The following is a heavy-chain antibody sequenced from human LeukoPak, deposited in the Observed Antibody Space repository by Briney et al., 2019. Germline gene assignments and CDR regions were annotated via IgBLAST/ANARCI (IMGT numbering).Heavy chain of an antibody. CDR1: GYTFTSYG. CDR2: ISAYNGNT. Sequence: ASVKVSCKASGYTFTSYGISWVRQAPGQGLEWMGWISAYNGNTNYAQKLQGRVTMTTDTSTSTAYMELRSLRSDDTAVYYCASHPRSYDSSGYRDYWGQGTLVTVSS. D-gene: IGHD3-22*01. V-gene: IGHV1-18*01. CDR3: ASHPRSYDSSGYRDY. J-gene: IGHJ4*02.